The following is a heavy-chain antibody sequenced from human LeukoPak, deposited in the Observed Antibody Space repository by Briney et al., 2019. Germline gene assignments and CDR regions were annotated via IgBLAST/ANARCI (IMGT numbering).Heavy chain of an antibody. J-gene: IGHJ4*02. CDR2: IYYIGST. V-gene: IGHV4-59*01. D-gene: IGHD2-15*01. CDR1: GGSISSYY. CDR3: ARGYCSGGNCYYFDY. Sequence: SETLSLTRTVSGGSISSYYWSWVRQPPGKGLEWIGYIYYIGSTNYNPSLKSRVTISVDTSKNQFSLKLSSVTAADTAVYYCARGYCSGGNCYYFDYWGQGTLVTVSS.